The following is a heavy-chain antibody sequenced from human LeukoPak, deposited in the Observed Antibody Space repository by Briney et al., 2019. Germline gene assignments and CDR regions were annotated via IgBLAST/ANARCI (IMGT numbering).Heavy chain of an antibody. Sequence: PSETLSLTCTVSGGSISTYFWTWLRQFPGKGLEWMGYIYYTGTTSYNPSLKSRVTISVDTSKNQFSLSLSSVTAADTAVYYCARYHQPSGPNWLDRWGQGTLVTVSS. CDR1: GGSISTYF. CDR3: ARYHQPSGPNWLDR. V-gene: IGHV4-59*01. CDR2: IYYTGTT. J-gene: IGHJ5*02. D-gene: IGHD2-15*01.